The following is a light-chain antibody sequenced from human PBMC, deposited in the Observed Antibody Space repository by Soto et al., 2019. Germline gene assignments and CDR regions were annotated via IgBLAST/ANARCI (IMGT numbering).Light chain of an antibody. Sequence: DIQMTQSPSPLSASVGDRVTITCQASQDISNYLNWYQQKPGKAPKLLIYDASNLETGVPSRFSGSGSGTDFTFTISSLQPEDIATYYCQQYDNLPLTFGGGTTVDIK. CDR2: DAS. V-gene: IGKV1-33*01. CDR3: QQYDNLPLT. CDR1: QDISNY. J-gene: IGKJ4*01.